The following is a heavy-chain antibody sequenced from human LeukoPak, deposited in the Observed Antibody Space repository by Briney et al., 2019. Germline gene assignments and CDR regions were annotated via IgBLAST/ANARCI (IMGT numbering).Heavy chain of an antibody. CDR2: INSDGRSP. CDR1: GFTFSSYW. D-gene: IGHD6-19*01. CDR3: ASSAGALIDC. J-gene: IGHJ4*01. V-gene: IGHV3-74*01. Sequence: GGSLRLSCAASGFTFSSYWMHWVRQAPGKGLVWVSRINSDGRSPTYVDSVKGRFTISRDNAKNTLYLQMNSLRAEDTAVYYCASSAGALIDCWGQGTLVIVSS.